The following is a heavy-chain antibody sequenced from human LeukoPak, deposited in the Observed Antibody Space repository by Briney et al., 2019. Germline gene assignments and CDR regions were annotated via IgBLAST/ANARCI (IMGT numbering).Heavy chain of an antibody. Sequence: GGSLRLSCAASGFTFDGYAMHWVRQAPGKGLEWVSGISWNSGSIGYADSVKGRFTISRDNAKNSLYLQMNSLRAEDTALYCCAKGSRAVAGKGFDYWGQGTLVTVSS. J-gene: IGHJ4*02. V-gene: IGHV3-9*01. CDR2: ISWNSGSI. D-gene: IGHD6-19*01. CDR3: AKGSRAVAGKGFDY. CDR1: GFTFDGYA.